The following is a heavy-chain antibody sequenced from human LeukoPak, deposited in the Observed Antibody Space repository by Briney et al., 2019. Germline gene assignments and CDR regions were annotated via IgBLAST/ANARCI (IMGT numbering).Heavy chain of an antibody. Sequence: SETLSLTCSVSGGSISSYHWSWIRQPPGKGLEWIGYMYYSGGTHYNPSLKSRVTISLDTSKNQFSLKLSSVTAADTAVYYCARDQGYCSSTSCQYYWFDPWGQGTLVTVSS. D-gene: IGHD2-2*01. CDR2: MYYSGGT. J-gene: IGHJ5*02. CDR1: GGSISSYH. CDR3: ARDQGYCSSTSCQYYWFDP. V-gene: IGHV4-59*01.